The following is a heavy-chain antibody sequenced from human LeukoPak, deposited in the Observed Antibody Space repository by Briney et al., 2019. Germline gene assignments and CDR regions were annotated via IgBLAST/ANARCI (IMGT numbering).Heavy chain of an antibody. CDR2: ISSSGSTI. V-gene: IGHV3-11*01. D-gene: IGHD4-17*01. J-gene: IGHJ4*02. CDR1: GFTFSDYY. Sequence: PGGSLRLSCAASGFTFSDYYMSWIRQAPGKGLEWVTYISSSGSTIYYTDSVKGGFTISRDNAKNSLYLQMTSLRAEATAVYYCARAGTVTTPDYFDYWGQGTLATVSS. CDR3: ARAGTVTTPDYFDY.